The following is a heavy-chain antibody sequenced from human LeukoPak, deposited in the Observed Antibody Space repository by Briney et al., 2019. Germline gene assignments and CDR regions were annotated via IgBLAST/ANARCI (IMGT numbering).Heavy chain of an antibody. CDR2: TNHSGST. D-gene: IGHD3-3*01. V-gene: IGHV4-34*01. Sequence: PSETLSLTCAVYGGSFSGYYWSWIRQPPGKGLEWIGETNHSGSTNYNPSLKSRVTISVDTSKNQFSLKLSSVTAADTAVYYCARIQYDFWSGYTNWFDPWGQGTLVTVSS. CDR3: ARIQYDFWSGYTNWFDP. CDR1: GGSFSGYY. J-gene: IGHJ5*02.